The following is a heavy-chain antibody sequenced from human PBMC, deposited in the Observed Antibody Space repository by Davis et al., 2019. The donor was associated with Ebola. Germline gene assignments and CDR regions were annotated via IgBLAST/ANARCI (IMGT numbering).Heavy chain of an antibody. CDR3: ATDILSQPRD. CDR1: GGSISSSPYH. J-gene: IGHJ4*02. CDR2: IFHTGAT. V-gene: IGHV4-39*02. Sequence: PSETLSLTCTVSGGSISSSPYHWVWVRQPPGKGLEWIGGIFHTGATYYSPSLKSRVTMFVDTSKNQFSLNVYSVTAADTAIYYCATDILSQPRDWGQGTLVTVSS.